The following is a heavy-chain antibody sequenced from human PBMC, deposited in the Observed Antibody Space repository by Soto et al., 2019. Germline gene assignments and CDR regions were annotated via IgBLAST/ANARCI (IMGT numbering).Heavy chain of an antibody. V-gene: IGHV3-30-3*01. CDR3: AREGGVVRGVMPAY. CDR2: ISYDGSNK. CDR1: GFTFSSYA. Sequence: QVQLVESGGGVVQPGRSLRLSCAASGFTFSSYAMHWVRQAPGKGLEWVAVISYDGSNKYYADSVKGRFTISRDNSKNTLYLQMNSLRAEDTVVYYCAREGGVVRGVMPAYWGQGTLVTVSS. J-gene: IGHJ4*02. D-gene: IGHD3-10*01.